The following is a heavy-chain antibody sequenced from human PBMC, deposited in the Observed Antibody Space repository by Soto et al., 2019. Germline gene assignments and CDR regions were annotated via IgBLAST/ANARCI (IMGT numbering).Heavy chain of an antibody. CDR3: ARDEVVVVTAGYYYYYGMDV. CDR2: IYYSGST. Sequence: TSETLSLTCTVSGGSVSSGSYYWSWIRQPPGKGLEWIGYIYYSGSTNYNPSLKSRVTISVDTSKNQFSLKLSSVTAADTAVYYCARDEVVVVTAGYYYYYGMDVWGQGTTVTVSS. J-gene: IGHJ6*02. V-gene: IGHV4-61*01. CDR1: GGSVSSGSYY. D-gene: IGHD2-21*02.